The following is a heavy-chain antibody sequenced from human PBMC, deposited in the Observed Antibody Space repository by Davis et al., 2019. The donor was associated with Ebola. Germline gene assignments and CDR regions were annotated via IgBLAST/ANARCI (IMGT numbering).Heavy chain of an antibody. CDR3: AKGHYDFDAFDI. CDR1: EFTFSIYA. J-gene: IGHJ3*02. D-gene: IGHD3-3*01. Sequence: PGGSLRLSCVASEFTFSIYAMSWVRQAPGKGLEWVSIISDSGGETYYADSVKGRFTISRDNSKNTLYLQMNSLRDEDTAVYYCAKGHYDFDAFDIWGQGTMVTVSS. V-gene: IGHV3-23*01. CDR2: ISDSGGET.